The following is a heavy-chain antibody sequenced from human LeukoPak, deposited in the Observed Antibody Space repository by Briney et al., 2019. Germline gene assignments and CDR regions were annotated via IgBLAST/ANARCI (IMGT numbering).Heavy chain of an antibody. D-gene: IGHD3-3*01. Sequence: SETLSLTCTVSGGSISSYYWSWIRQPPGKGLEWIGYIYYSGSTNYNPSLKSRVTISVDTSKNQFSLKLSSVTAADTAVYYCARDSLRSRERYFDLWGRGTLVTVSS. CDR1: GGSISSYY. V-gene: IGHV4-59*12. CDR2: IYYSGST. J-gene: IGHJ2*01. CDR3: ARDSLRSRERYFDL.